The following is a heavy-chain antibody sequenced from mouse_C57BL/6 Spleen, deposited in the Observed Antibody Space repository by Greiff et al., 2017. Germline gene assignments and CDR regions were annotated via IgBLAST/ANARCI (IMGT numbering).Heavy chain of an antibody. CDR3: ARSYYGYDEGYFDV. Sequence: LQQSGAELVRPGTSVKVSCKASGYAFTNYLIEWVKQRPGQGLEWFGVINPGSGGTNYNEKFKGKATLTADKSSSTAYMQLSSLTSEDSAVYFCARSYYGYDEGYFDVWGTGTTVTVSS. J-gene: IGHJ1*03. D-gene: IGHD2-2*01. CDR1: GYAFTNYL. V-gene: IGHV1-54*01. CDR2: INPGSGGT.